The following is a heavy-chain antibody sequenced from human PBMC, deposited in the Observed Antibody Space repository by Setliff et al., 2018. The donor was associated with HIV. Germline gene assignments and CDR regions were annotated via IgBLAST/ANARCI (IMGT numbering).Heavy chain of an antibody. J-gene: IGHJ4*02. Sequence: ASVKVSCKASGDAFTDYYIHWVRQAPGQGLEWMGWINPNSGGTNYAQKFQGRVPMTRDTSISTAYMELRSLRSDDTAVYYCARGYRSSTSCYGIYYFDNWGQGTLVTVSS. V-gene: IGHV1-2*02. CDR3: ARGYRSSTSCYGIYYFDN. CDR1: GDAFTDYY. CDR2: INPNSGGT. D-gene: IGHD2-2*01.